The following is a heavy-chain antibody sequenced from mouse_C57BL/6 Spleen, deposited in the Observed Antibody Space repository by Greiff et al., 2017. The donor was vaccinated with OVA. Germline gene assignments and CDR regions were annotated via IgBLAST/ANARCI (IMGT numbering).Heavy chain of an antibody. CDR2: IYPRSGNT. J-gene: IGHJ2*01. CDR3: ARDYYGSSYYFDY. Sequence: QVHVKQSGAELARPGASVKLSCKASGYTFTSYGISWVKQSTGQGLEWIGEIYPRSGNTYYNEKFKGKATLTADKSSSTAYMELRSLTSEDSAVYFCARDYYGSSYYFDYWGQGTTLTVSS. V-gene: IGHV1-81*01. CDR1: GYTFTSYG. D-gene: IGHD1-1*01.